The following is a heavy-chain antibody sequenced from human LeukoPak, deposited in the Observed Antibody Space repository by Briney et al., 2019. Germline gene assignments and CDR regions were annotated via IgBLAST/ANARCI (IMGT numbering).Heavy chain of an antibody. Sequence: GGSLRLSCAASGFTVSSNYMSWVRQAPGKGLEWVSVIYSGGSTYYADSVKGRFTISRDNSKNTLYLQMNSLRAENTAVYYCARGAGTPYYFDYWGQGTLVTVSS. CDR2: IYSGGST. V-gene: IGHV3-66*01. D-gene: IGHD3-10*01. CDR3: ARGAGTPYYFDY. J-gene: IGHJ4*02. CDR1: GFTVSSNY.